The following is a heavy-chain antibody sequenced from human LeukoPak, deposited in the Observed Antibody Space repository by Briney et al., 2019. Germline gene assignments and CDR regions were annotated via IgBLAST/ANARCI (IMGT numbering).Heavy chain of an antibody. J-gene: IGHJ3*02. CDR2: IYWDDDK. CDR1: GFSLSTSGVG. D-gene: IGHD5-24*01. Sequence: SGPTLVKPTQTLTLTCTFSGFSLSTSGVGVGWIRQPPGKALEWLALIYWDDDKRYSPSLKSRLTITKDTSKNQVVLTMTNMDPVDTATYYCAHFLVERWLQFLDAFDIWGQGTMVTVSS. CDR3: AHFLVERWLQFLDAFDI. V-gene: IGHV2-5*02.